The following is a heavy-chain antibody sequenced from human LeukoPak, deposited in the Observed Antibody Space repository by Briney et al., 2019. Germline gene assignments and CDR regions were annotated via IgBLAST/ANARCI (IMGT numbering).Heavy chain of an antibody. CDR3: ARGLAVAGNCMDV. CDR2: INSDGTMT. V-gene: IGHV3-74*01. CDR1: GFTVSSNY. J-gene: IGHJ6*02. Sequence: GGSLRLSCAASGFTVSSNYMSWVRQAPGKGLVWVSRINSDGTMTNYADSVKGRFTISRDNAKNTLHLQMNSLRAEDTAVYYCARGLAVAGNCMDVWGQGTTVTVSS. D-gene: IGHD6-19*01.